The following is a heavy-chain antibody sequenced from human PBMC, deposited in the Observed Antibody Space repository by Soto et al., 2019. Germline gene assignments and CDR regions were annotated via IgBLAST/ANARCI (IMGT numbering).Heavy chain of an antibody. J-gene: IGHJ6*02. CDR1: GGSISSGGYS. V-gene: IGHV4-30-2*01. CDR2: IYHSGST. Sequence: SETLSLTCAVSGGSISSGGYSWSWIRQPPGKGLEWIGYIYHSGSTYYNPSLKSRVTISVDRSKNQFSLKLSSVTAADTAVYYSARGEVYYYYGMDVWGQGTTVTVSS. CDR3: ARGEVYYYYGMDV.